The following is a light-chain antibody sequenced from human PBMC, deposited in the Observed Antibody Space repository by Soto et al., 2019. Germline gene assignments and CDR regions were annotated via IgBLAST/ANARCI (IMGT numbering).Light chain of an antibody. CDR1: SSDVGGYNY. CDR2: EVS. Sequence: QSVLSQPPSASGSPGQSVTISCTGTSSDVGGYNYVSWYQQHPGKAPKLMIYEVSKRPSGVPDRFSGSKSGNTASLTVSGLQPEDDSNYYCSSYAGSNNVVFGGVTKLTVL. V-gene: IGLV2-8*01. J-gene: IGLJ2*01. CDR3: SSYAGSNNVV.